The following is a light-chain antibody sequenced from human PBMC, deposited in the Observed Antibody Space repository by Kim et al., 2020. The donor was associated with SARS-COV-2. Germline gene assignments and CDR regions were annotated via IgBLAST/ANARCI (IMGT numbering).Light chain of an antibody. J-gene: IGKJ1*01. Sequence: LSPGERATLSGRASQSVGRNYLAWYQQKPGQAPRLLIYGTSNRATGIPDRFSGSGSGTDFTLTISRLEPEDFAVYYCQRYDTSRTFGQGTKVDIK. CDR1: QSVGRNY. CDR2: GTS. V-gene: IGKV3-20*01. CDR3: QRYDTSRT.